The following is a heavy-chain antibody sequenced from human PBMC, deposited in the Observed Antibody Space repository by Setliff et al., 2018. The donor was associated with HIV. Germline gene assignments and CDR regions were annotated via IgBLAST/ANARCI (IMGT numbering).Heavy chain of an antibody. V-gene: IGHV4-31*03. CDR1: GGSTTSGGYY. Sequence: SETLSLICSVSGGSTTSGGYYWSWIRQHPGKGLEYIGYIYYSGSTYYNPSLKSRATMSIDTSTQQFFLNVTSVTAADTAVYYCAGFSYNFWVYRFDHWGQGALVTVSS. D-gene: IGHD3-3*01. CDR2: IYYSGST. CDR3: AGFSYNFWVYRFDH. J-gene: IGHJ4*02.